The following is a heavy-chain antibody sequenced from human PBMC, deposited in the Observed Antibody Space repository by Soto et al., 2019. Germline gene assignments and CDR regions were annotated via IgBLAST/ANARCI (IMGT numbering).Heavy chain of an antibody. CDR3: AKDYGSHLRFLEWLSHLLADY. J-gene: IGHJ4*02. D-gene: IGHD3-3*01. CDR2: ISGSGGST. Sequence: PGGSLRLSCAASGFTFSSYAMSWVRQAPGKGLEWVSAISGSGGSTYYADSVKGRFTISRDNSKNTLYLQMNSLRAEDTAVYYCAKDYGSHLRFLEWLSHLLADYWGQGTLVTVSS. CDR1: GFTFSSYA. V-gene: IGHV3-23*01.